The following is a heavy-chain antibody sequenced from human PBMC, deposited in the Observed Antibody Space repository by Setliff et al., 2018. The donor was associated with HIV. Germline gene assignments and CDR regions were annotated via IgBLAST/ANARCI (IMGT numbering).Heavy chain of an antibody. V-gene: IGHV3-23*01. CDR3: AKELAASGLGYFDS. J-gene: IGHJ4*02. Sequence: LRLSCAASGFTFSNYAMSWVRQAPGEGLEWVSAILSTGERTFYADSVKGRFTISRDNSKNTVYLQMNSLRAEDTAEYYCAKELAASGLGYFDSWGQGNPGHRLL. D-gene: IGHD3-22*01. CDR2: ILSTGERT. CDR1: GFTFSNYA.